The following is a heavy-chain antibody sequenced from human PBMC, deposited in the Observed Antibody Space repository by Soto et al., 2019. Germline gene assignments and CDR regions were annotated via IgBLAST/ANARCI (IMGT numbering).Heavy chain of an antibody. Sequence: GASVKVSCKASGYTFTSYAMHWVRQAPGQRLEWMGWINAGNGNTKYSQKFQGRVTITRDTSASTAYMELSSLRSEDTAVYYCARSLYDILTGYLLGYYFDYWGQGTLVTVSS. CDR1: GYTFTSYA. D-gene: IGHD3-9*01. J-gene: IGHJ4*02. CDR3: ARSLYDILTGYLLGYYFDY. V-gene: IGHV1-3*01. CDR2: INAGNGNT.